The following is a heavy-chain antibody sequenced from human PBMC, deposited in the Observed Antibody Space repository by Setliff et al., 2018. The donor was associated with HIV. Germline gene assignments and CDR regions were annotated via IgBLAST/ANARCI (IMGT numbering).Heavy chain of an antibody. CDR2: IYSTGHT. CDR3: ARRGLRGSSGFPYYFYMDV. CDR1: SYSITDGNY. D-gene: IGHD3-22*01. Sequence: SETLSLTCLVFSYSITDGNYWAWIRQSPGKGLEWIGSIYSTGHTYYNPSHKSRLTMFIDTAKNRFSLKLMSVTAADTAVYYCARRGLRGSSGFPYYFYMDVWDKGTTVTVSS. J-gene: IGHJ6*03. V-gene: IGHV4-38-2*01.